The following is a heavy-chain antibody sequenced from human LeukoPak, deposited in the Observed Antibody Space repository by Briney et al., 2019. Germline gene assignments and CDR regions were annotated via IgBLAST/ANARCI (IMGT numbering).Heavy chain of an antibody. CDR2: IIPIFGTA. J-gene: IGHJ5*02. Sequence: GASVKVSCKASGGTFSSYAISWVRQTPGQGLEWMGGIIPIFGTANYAQKFQGRVTITADESTSTAYMELSSLRSEDTAVYYCAREGSTSPHTRWFDPWGQGTLVTVSS. CDR1: GGTFSSYA. V-gene: IGHV1-69*13. CDR3: AREGSTSPHTRWFDP. D-gene: IGHD2-2*01.